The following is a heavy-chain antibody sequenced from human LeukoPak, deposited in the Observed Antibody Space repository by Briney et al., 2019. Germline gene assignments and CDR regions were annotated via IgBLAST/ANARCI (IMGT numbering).Heavy chain of an antibody. CDR3: ARRDDSSGYYSLN. CDR1: GYSFTSYW. V-gene: IGHV5-51*01. J-gene: IGHJ4*02. Sequence: GESLKISCKGSGYSFTSYWLGWVRQMPGKGLEWMGIIYPGDSDTRYSPSFQGQVTISADKSISTAHLQWSSLKASDTAMYYCARRDDSSGYYSLNWGQGTLVTVSS. D-gene: IGHD3-22*01. CDR2: IYPGDSDT.